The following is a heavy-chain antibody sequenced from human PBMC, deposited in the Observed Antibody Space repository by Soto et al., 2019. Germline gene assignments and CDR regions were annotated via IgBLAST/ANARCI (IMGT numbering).Heavy chain of an antibody. Sequence: TLSLTCAVSGGSISSGGYSWSWIRQPPGKGLEWIGYIYHSGSTYYNPSLKSRVTISVDRSKNQFSLKLSSVTAADTAVYYCARGGYYFDYWGQGTLVTVSS. J-gene: IGHJ4*02. V-gene: IGHV4-30-2*01. CDR3: ARGGYYFDY. CDR1: GGSISSGGYS. CDR2: IYHSGST.